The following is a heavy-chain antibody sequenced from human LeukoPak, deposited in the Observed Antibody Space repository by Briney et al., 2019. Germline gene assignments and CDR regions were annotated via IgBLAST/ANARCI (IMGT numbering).Heavy chain of an antibody. CDR3: AREGATMIVVSTPYYYYGMDV. D-gene: IGHD3-22*01. Sequence: PGGSLRLSCAASGFTFSDYYMSWIRQAPGKGLEWVSYISSSGSTIYYADSVKGRFTISRDNAKNSLYLQINSLRAEDTAVYYCAREGATMIVVSTPYYYYGMDVWGQGTTVTVSS. CDR2: ISSSGSTI. CDR1: GFTFSDYY. V-gene: IGHV3-11*01. J-gene: IGHJ6*02.